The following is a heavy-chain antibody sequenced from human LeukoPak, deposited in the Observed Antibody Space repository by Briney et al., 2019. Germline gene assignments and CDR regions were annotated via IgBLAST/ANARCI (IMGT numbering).Heavy chain of an antibody. CDR2: IYYSGST. D-gene: IGHD1-26*01. CDR1: GGSISSSSYY. CDR3: ARISRVGASVYYYYMDV. V-gene: IGHV4-39*07. Sequence: SETLSLTCTVSGGSISSSSYYWGWIRQPPGKGLEWIGSIYYSGSTYYNPSLKSRVTISVDTSKNQFSLKLSSVTAADTAVYYCARISRVGASVYYYYMDVWGKGTTVTVSS. J-gene: IGHJ6*03.